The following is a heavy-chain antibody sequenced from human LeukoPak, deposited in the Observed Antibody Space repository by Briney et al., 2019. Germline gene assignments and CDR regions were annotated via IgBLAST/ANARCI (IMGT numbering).Heavy chain of an antibody. J-gene: IGHJ4*02. V-gene: IGHV4-59*01. Sequence: SETLSLTRTVSGGSISSYYWSWIRQPPGKGLEWIGYIYYSGSTNYNPSLKSRVTISVDTSKNQFSLKLSSVTAADTAVYYCARGSAFWYFDYWGQGTLVTVSS. CDR3: ARGSAFWYFDY. CDR1: GGSISSYY. D-gene: IGHD2-15*01. CDR2: IYYSGST.